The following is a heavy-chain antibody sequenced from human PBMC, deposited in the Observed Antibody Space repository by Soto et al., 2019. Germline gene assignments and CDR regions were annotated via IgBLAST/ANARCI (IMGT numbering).Heavy chain of an antibody. CDR2: ISAYNGNT. V-gene: IGHV1-18*01. J-gene: IGHJ4*02. CDR3: ARQGYTMVRGVTTSFDY. Sequence: ASVKGSCKASGYSLTRYGGSWVRQATGQGLEWMGWISAYNGNTNYAQKLQGRVTMTTDTSTSTAYMELRSLRSDDTAVYYCARQGYTMVRGVTTSFDYWGQGTLVTVSS. D-gene: IGHD3-10*01. CDR1: GYSLTRYG.